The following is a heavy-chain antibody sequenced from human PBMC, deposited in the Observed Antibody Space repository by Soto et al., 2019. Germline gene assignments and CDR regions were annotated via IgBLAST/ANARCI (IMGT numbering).Heavy chain of an antibody. V-gene: IGHV3-30-3*01. Sequence: QVQLVESGGGVVQPGRSLRLSCAASGFTFSSYAMHWVRQAPGKGLEWVAVILYDGSNKYYADSVKGRFTISRDNSKNTLYLQMNSLRAEDTAVYYCARVKVEMAPLGAFDIWGQGTMVTVSS. D-gene: IGHD2-2*01. CDR2: ILYDGSNK. CDR3: ARVKVEMAPLGAFDI. CDR1: GFTFSSYA. J-gene: IGHJ3*02.